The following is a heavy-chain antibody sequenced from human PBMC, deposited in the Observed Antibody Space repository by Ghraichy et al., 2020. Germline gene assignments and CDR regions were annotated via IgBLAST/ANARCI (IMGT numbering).Heavy chain of an antibody. V-gene: IGHV1-69*13. CDR1: GGTFSSYA. D-gene: IGHD1-26*01. Sequence: SVKVSCKASGGTFSSYAISWVRQAPGQGLEWMGGIIPIFGTANYAQKFQGRVTITADESTSTAYMELSSLRSEDTAMYYCARLPAQVGATGVYFDYWGQGTLGTVSS. CDR3: ARLPAQVGATGVYFDY. J-gene: IGHJ4*02. CDR2: IIPIFGTA.